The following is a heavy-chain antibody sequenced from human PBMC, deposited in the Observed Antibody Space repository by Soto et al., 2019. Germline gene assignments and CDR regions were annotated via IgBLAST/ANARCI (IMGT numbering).Heavy chain of an antibody. V-gene: IGHV1-69*13. Sequence: GASVKVSCKASGGTFSSYAISWVRQAPGQGLEWMGGIIPIFGTANYAQKFQGRVTITADESTSTAYMELSSLRSEDTAVYYCARPHRSEWLASYGMDVWGQGTMVTVSS. CDR3: ARPHRSEWLASYGMDV. CDR1: GGTFSSYA. D-gene: IGHD6-19*01. CDR2: IIPIFGTA. J-gene: IGHJ6*02.